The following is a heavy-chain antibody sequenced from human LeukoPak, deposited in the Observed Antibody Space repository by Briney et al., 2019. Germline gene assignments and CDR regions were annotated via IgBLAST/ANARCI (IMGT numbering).Heavy chain of an antibody. CDR1: GFTFSSYA. J-gene: IGHJ3*02. CDR3: ARDGMIVVDDAFDI. Sequence: GGSLRLSCAASGFTFSSYAMHWVRQAPGKGLEWVAVISCDGSNKYYADSVKGRFTISRDNSKNTLYLQMNSLRAEDTAVYYCARDGMIVVDDAFDIWGQGTMVTVSS. CDR2: ISCDGSNK. D-gene: IGHD3-22*01. V-gene: IGHV3-30*04.